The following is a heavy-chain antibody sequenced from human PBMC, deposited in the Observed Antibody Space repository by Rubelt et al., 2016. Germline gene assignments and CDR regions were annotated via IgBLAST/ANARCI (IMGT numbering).Heavy chain of an antibody. D-gene: IGHD1-1*01. Sequence: WVAFIRDDRSNKYYADSVKGRFTISRDNSKNTLYLQMNSLRAEDTAVCYCAKVRTGTTALTYYYYGMDVWGQGTTVTVSS. J-gene: IGHJ6*02. V-gene: IGHV3-30*02. CDR2: IRDDRSNK. CDR3: AKVRTGTTALTYYYYGMDV.